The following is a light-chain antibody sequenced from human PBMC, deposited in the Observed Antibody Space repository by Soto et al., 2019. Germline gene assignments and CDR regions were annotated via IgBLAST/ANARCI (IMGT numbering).Light chain of an antibody. Sequence: QSVLTQPPSVSEAPRQRVTISCSGSSSNIGNNAVNWYQQLPGKAPKLLIYYDDLLPSGVSDRFSGSKSGTSASLAISGLQSEHEADYYCPAWDDSLNAVVFGGGTHLTVL. J-gene: IGLJ2*01. CDR2: YDD. CDR3: PAWDDSLNAVV. V-gene: IGLV1-36*01. CDR1: SSNIGNNA.